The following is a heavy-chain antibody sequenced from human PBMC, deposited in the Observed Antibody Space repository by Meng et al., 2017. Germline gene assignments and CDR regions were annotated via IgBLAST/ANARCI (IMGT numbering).Heavy chain of an antibody. V-gene: IGHV7-4-1*02. D-gene: IGHD6-19*01. Sequence: GGSLRLSCKASGYTFTSYAMNWVRQAPGQGLEWMGWINTNTGNPTYAQGFTGRFVFSLDTSVSTAYLQISSLKAEDTAVYYCASEKIAVAGLLDNWGQGTLVTVSS. CDR3: ASEKIAVAGLLDN. CDR1: GYTFTSYA. J-gene: IGHJ4*02. CDR2: INTNTGNP.